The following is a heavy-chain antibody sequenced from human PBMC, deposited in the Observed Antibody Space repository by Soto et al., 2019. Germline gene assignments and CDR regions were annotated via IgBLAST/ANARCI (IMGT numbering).Heavy chain of an antibody. D-gene: IGHD6-13*01. CDR1: GFTFSSYG. CDR3: ARESPGMYSSSWYRNNWFDP. Sequence: QVQLVESGGGVVQPGRSLRLSCAASGFTFSSYGMHWVRQAPGKGLEWVAVIWYDGSNKYYADSVKGRFTISRDNSENTLYLQMNSLRAEDTAVYYCARESPGMYSSSWYRNNWFDPWGQGTLVTVSS. J-gene: IGHJ5*02. CDR2: IWYDGSNK. V-gene: IGHV3-33*01.